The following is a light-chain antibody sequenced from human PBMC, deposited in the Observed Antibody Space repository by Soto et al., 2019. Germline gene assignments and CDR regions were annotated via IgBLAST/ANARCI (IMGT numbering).Light chain of an antibody. CDR3: MQALQTPPT. Sequence: IVMTQSPLSLPVTPGEPASMSSGSSQSLLHSNGYNYLDWYLQKPGQSPQLLIYLGSNRASGVPDRISGSGSGTDYTLEISRVEAEDVGVYYCMQALQTPPTFGQGTKVDI. CDR1: QSLLHSNGYNY. CDR2: LGS. J-gene: IGKJ1*01. V-gene: IGKV2-28*01.